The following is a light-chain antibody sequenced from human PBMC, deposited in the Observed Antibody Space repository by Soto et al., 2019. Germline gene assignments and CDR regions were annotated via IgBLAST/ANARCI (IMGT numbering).Light chain of an antibody. J-gene: IGKJ5*01. V-gene: IGKV4-1*01. CDR3: QQYYSTPPT. CDR2: WAS. Sequence: DIVMTQSPDSLAVSLGERATFNCKSSQSVLFSSNNKNYLAWYQQKPGQPPKLLIYWASTRESGVPDRFSGSGSGTDFTLTISSLQAEDVALYYCQQYYSTPPTVGQGTRLEIK. CDR1: QSVLFSSNNKNY.